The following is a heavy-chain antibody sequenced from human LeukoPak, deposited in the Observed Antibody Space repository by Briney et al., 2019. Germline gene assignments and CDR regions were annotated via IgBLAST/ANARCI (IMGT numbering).Heavy chain of an antibody. CDR2: INHSGST. V-gene: IGHV4-34*01. Sequence: SETLSLTCAVYGGSFSGYYWSWIRQPPGKGLEWIGEINHSGSTNYHPSLKSRVTISVDTSKNQFSLKLSSVTAADTAVYYCARGPSYQLLKQWGQGTLVTVSS. CDR3: ARGPSYQLLKQ. D-gene: IGHD2-2*01. J-gene: IGHJ4*02. CDR1: GGSFSGYY.